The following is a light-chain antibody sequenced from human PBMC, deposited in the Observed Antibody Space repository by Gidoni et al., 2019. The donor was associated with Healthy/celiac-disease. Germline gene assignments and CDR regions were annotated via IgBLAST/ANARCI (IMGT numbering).Light chain of an antibody. CDR2: GPS. CDR3: QSYDSSLSGSV. V-gene: IGLV1-40*01. J-gene: IGLJ2*01. Sequence: QSVLTQPPSVSGAPGQRVTISCTGSSSNIGAGYDVHWYQPLPGTAPKLLIYGPSNRPAGVPDLFSGSKSGTSAALAITGLQAEDEADYYCQSYDSSLSGSVFGGGTKLTVL. CDR1: SSNIGAGYD.